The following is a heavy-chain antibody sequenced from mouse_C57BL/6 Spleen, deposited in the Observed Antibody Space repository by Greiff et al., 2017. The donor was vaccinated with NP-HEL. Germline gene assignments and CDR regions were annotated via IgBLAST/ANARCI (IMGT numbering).Heavy chain of an antibody. V-gene: IGHV1-82*01. CDR2: IYPGDGDT. D-gene: IGHD3-2*02. CDR1: GYAFSSSW. Sequence: VQLQQSGPELVKPGASVKISCKASGYAFSSSWMNWVKQRPGKGLEWIGRIYPGDGDTNYNGKFKGKATLTADKSSSTAYMQLSSLTSEDSAVYFCARQAAQAIYFDYWGQGTTLTVSS. J-gene: IGHJ2*01. CDR3: ARQAAQAIYFDY.